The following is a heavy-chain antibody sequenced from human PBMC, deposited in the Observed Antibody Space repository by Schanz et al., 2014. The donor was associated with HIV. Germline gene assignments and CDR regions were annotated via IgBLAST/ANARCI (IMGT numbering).Heavy chain of an antibody. Sequence: EVQLLESGGGLVQPGGSLRLSCAASGFTFSSYAMSWVRQAPGKGLEWVSAISGSGGSTFYADSVKGRFTISRDNAKNSLYLQMNSLRDDDTAVYYCARVSLAVAGGFDYWGQGTLVTVSS. CDR3: ARVSLAVAGGFDY. J-gene: IGHJ4*02. CDR1: GFTFSSYA. D-gene: IGHD6-19*01. V-gene: IGHV3-23*01. CDR2: ISGSGGST.